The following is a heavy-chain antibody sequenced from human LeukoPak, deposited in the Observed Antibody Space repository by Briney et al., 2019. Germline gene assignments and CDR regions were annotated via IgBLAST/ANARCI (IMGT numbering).Heavy chain of an antibody. J-gene: IGHJ3*02. CDR1: GFTFSSYA. D-gene: IGHD3-9*01. V-gene: IGHV3-23*01. Sequence: GGSLRLSWAASGFTFSSYAIHWVRQAPGKGLEWVSAISGGGGSTYYADSVKGRFTISRDNSKNTLYLQMNSLRDEDTAIYYCAKVIVWSAIWGADAFDIWGQGTMVTVPS. CDR3: AKVIVWSAIWGADAFDI. CDR2: ISGGGGST.